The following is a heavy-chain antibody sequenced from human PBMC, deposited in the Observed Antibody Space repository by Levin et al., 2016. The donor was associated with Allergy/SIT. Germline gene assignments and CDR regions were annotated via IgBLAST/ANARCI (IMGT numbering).Heavy chain of an antibody. CDR3: ARDTRGG. CDR1: GFTFSYYG. V-gene: IGHV3-30*03. J-gene: IGHJ4*02. Sequence: GESLKISCEVSGFTFSYYGMHWVRQAPGKGLEWVANIQWHGSDTYYADSVKGRFTISKDNSKNTLYLQMNSLRAEDTAVYYCARDTRGGWGQGTLVTVSS. CDR2: IQWHGSDT. D-gene: IGHD3-10*01.